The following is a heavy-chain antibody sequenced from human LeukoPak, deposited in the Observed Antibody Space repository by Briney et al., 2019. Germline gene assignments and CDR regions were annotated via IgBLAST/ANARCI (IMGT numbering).Heavy chain of an antibody. Sequence: PGGSLRLSCAASGFTFSSYAMHWVRQAPGKGLEWMAVISYDGSNKYYADSVKGRFTISRDNSKNTLYLQMNSLRAEDTAVYYCAREQLLLYYFDYWGQGTLVTVSS. CDR2: ISYDGSNK. J-gene: IGHJ4*02. CDR3: AREQLLLYYFDY. CDR1: GFTFSSYA. D-gene: IGHD3-22*01. V-gene: IGHV3-30-3*01.